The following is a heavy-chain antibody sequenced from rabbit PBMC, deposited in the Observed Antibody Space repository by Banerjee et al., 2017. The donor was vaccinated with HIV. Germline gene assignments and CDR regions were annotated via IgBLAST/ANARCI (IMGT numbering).Heavy chain of an antibody. V-gene: IGHV1S45*01. CDR3: ARGRAVYGAGGVGYFNL. CDR1: GFSFSSTYY. J-gene: IGHJ4*01. CDR2: IGTSSGST. D-gene: IGHD7-1*01. Sequence: QQQLEESGGGLVKPGGSLTLSCKASGFSFSSTYYMCWVRQAPGKGLEWIACIGTSSGSTWYASWAKGRFTISKTSSTTVTLQMTSLTVADTATYFCARGRAVYGAGGVGYFNLWGQGTLVTVS.